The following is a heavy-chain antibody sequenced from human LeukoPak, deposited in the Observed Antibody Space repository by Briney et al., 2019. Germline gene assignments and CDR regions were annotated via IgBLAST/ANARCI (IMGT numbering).Heavy chain of an antibody. CDR1: GGSISSGGYS. J-gene: IGHJ6*02. Sequence: PSQTLSLTCAVSGGSISSGGYSWSWIRQPPGKGLEWIGYIYHSGSTYYNPSLKSRVTISVDRSKNQFSLKLSSVTAADTAVYYCASLNYYYYGMEVWGQGTTVTVSS. V-gene: IGHV4-30-2*01. CDR3: ASLNYYYYGMEV. CDR2: IYHSGST.